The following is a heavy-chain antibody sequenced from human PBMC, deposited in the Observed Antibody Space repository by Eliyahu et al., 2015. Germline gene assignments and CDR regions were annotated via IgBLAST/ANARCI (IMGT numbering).Heavy chain of an antibody. V-gene: IGHV2-70*01. J-gene: IGHJ5*02. D-gene: IGHD2/OR15-2a*01. CDR1: GFXXSTSGXC. CDR3: ARIDRNRTPNWFDP. Sequence: QVPLRESGPALVHPTQTLTLTCXFSGFXXSTSGXCVSWXRQPPGKALEWLALIDWDDDKYYSTSLKTRLTISKDTSKNQVVLTMTNMDPVDTATYYCARIDRNRTPNWFDPWGQGTLVTVSS. CDR2: IDWDDDK.